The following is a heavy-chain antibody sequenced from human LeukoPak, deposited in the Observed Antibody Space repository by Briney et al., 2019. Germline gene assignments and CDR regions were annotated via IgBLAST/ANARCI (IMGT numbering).Heavy chain of an antibody. CDR3: AREGGAWGFDY. CDR2: INPSGGST. CDR1: GYTFTSYY. V-gene: IGHV1-46*01. J-gene: IGHJ4*02. Sequence: VASVKVSCKASGYTFTSYYMHWVRQAPGQGLEWMGIINPSGGSTSYAQKFQGRVTMTRDMPTSTVYMELSSLRSEDTAVYYCAREGGAWGFDYWGQGTLVTVSS. D-gene: IGHD7-27*01.